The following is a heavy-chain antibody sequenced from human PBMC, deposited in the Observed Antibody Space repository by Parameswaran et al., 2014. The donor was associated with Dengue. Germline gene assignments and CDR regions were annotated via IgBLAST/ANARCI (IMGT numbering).Heavy chain of an antibody. V-gene: IGHV4-31*02. CDR2: IYYSGST. Sequence: RWIRQPPGKGLEWIGYIYYSGSTYYNPSLKSRVTISVDTSKNQFSLKLSSVTAADTAVYYCNGYYYDSSGYAERDAFDIWGQGTMVTVSS. D-gene: IGHD3-22*01. CDR3: NGYYYDSSGYAERDAFDI. J-gene: IGHJ3*02.